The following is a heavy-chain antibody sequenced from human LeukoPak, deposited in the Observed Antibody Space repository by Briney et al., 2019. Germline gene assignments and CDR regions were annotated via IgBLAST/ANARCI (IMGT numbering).Heavy chain of an antibody. V-gene: IGHV4-4*07. D-gene: IGHD6-13*01. J-gene: IGHJ4*02. Sequence: SETLSLTCTVSGGSISSYYWNWIRQPAGKGLEWIGRIYSSGNTNYNFSLKSRVIMSVDTSKTQFSLKLSAVTAADTAVYYCARRFIAAAGHFDYWGQGTLVTVSS. CDR1: GGSISSYY. CDR2: IYSSGNT. CDR3: ARRFIAAAGHFDY.